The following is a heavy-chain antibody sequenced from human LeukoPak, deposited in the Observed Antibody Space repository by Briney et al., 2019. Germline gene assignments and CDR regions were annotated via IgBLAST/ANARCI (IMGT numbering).Heavy chain of an antibody. CDR1: GYTLTELS. CDR3: ALLLGINNY. J-gene: IGHJ4*02. Sequence: GASVKVSFKVSGYTLTELSMHWVRQAPGKGLEWMGGFDPEDGETVYAQKFQGRVTMTEDTSTDTAYMELSNLRSEDTAVYYCALLLGINNYWGQGTLVTVSS. V-gene: IGHV1-24*01. D-gene: IGHD7-27*01. CDR2: FDPEDGET.